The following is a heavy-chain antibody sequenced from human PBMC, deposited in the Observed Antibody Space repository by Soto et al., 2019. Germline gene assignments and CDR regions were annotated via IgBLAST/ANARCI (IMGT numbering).Heavy chain of an antibody. Sequence: SETLSLTCAVYGGSFSGYYWSWIRQPPGKGLEWIGEINHSGSTNYNPSLKSRVTISVDTSKNQFSLKLSSVTAADTAVYYCARGYGSGSYYNDGWFDPWGQGTLVT. J-gene: IGHJ5*02. V-gene: IGHV4-34*01. CDR2: INHSGST. CDR3: ARGYGSGSYYNDGWFDP. CDR1: GGSFSGYY. D-gene: IGHD3-10*01.